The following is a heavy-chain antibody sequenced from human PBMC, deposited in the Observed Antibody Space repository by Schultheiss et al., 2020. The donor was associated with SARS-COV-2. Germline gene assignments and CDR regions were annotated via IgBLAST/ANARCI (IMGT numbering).Heavy chain of an antibody. CDR3: AREGIAAGAGMDV. CDR1: GFTFSSYS. J-gene: IGHJ6*02. V-gene: IGHV3-7*01. D-gene: IGHD6-13*01. Sequence: GGSLRLSCAASGFTFSSYSMNWVRQAPGKGLEWVANIKQDGSEKYYVDSVKGRFTISRDNAKNSLYLQMNSLRAEDTAVYYCAREGIAAGAGMDVWGQGTTVTVSS. CDR2: IKQDGSEK.